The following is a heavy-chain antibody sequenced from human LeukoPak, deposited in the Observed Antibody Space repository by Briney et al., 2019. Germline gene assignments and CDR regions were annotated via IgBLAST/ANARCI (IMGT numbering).Heavy chain of an antibody. D-gene: IGHD3-10*01. CDR1: GFTFDDYG. CDR2: IDWNGAST. J-gene: IGHJ4*02. Sequence: GGSLRLSCAASGFTFDDYGMGWVRHVAGQGLEWVSGIDWNGASTGYADSVKGRFTISRDNAKKSLYLQMNSLRAEDTALYYCARGSTMVSDYWGQGTLVTVSS. V-gene: IGHV3-20*04. CDR3: ARGSTMVSDY.